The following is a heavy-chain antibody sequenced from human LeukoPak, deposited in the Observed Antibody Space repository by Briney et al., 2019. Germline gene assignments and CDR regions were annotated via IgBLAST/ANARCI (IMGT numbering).Heavy chain of an antibody. J-gene: IGHJ4*02. CDR1: GYTFTGYY. CDR3: ARGTVTTEFDY. CDR2: INPNSGGT. D-gene: IGHD4-17*01. V-gene: IGHV1-2*02. Sequence: GSVTVSCTASGYTFTGYYMHWVRQAPGQGREWMGWINPNSGGTNYAQKFQGRVTMTRDTSISTAYMELSRLRSDDTAVYYCARGTVTTEFDYWGQGTLVTVSS.